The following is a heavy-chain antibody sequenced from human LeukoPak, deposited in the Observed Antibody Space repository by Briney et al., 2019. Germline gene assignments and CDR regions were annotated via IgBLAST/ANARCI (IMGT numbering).Heavy chain of an antibody. CDR3: ARLTGVVNAFDY. Sequence: PGGSLRLSCAASGFTFSTYSMTWVRQAPGKGLEWVSSISSGSSDISYADSAKGRFTISRDNAKYSLYLQVNSLRAEDTAVYYCARLTGVVNAFDYWGQGTLVTVSS. J-gene: IGHJ4*02. V-gene: IGHV3-21*01. D-gene: IGHD5-18*01. CDR1: GFTFSTYS. CDR2: ISSGSSDI.